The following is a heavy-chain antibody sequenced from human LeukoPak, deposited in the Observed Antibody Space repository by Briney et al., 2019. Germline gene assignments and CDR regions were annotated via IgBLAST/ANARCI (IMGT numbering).Heavy chain of an antibody. Sequence: GGSLRLSCAASGFTFSSYWMSWVRQAPGKGLEWVANIKQDGSEKYYVDPVKGRFTISRDNAKNSLYLQMNSLRAEDTAVYYCARDLDYYDSSVGAFDIWGQGTMVTVSS. J-gene: IGHJ3*02. CDR1: GFTFSSYW. CDR2: IKQDGSEK. V-gene: IGHV3-7*01. CDR3: ARDLDYYDSSVGAFDI. D-gene: IGHD3-22*01.